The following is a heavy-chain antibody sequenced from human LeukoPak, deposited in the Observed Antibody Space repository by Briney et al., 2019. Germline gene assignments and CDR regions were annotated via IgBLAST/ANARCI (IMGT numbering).Heavy chain of an antibody. Sequence: PGRSLRLSCAASGFTFDDYAMHWVRQAPGKGLEWVSGISWNSGSIGYADSVKGRFTISRDNAKNSLYLQMNSLRAEDTALYYCAKDRYAYGDYEDGFDPWGQGTLVTVSS. CDR1: GFTFDDYA. D-gene: IGHD4-17*01. CDR2: ISWNSGSI. J-gene: IGHJ5*02. CDR3: AKDRYAYGDYEDGFDP. V-gene: IGHV3-9*01.